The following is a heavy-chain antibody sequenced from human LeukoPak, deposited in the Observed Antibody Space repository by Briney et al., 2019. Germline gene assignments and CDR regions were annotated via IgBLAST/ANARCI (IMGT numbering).Heavy chain of an antibody. CDR3: ARTSLGTIYYYYMDV. V-gene: IGHV1-46*01. Sequence: ASVKVSCKASGYTFTSYYMHWVRQAPGQGLEWMGIINPSGGSTSYAQKFQGRVTMTRDTSTGTVYMELSSLRSEDTAVYYCARTSLGTIYYYYMDVWGKGTTVTVSS. D-gene: IGHD2-2*01. CDR2: INPSGGST. J-gene: IGHJ6*03. CDR1: GYTFTSYY.